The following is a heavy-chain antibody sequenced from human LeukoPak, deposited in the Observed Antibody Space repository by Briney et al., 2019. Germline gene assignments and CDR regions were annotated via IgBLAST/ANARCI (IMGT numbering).Heavy chain of an antibody. J-gene: IGHJ4*02. V-gene: IGHV4-59*01. CDR2: IYYSGST. CDR3: AKGNTAMVAYYFHY. Sequence: SETLSLTCTVSGGSIRGYYWSWIRQPPGKGLEWIGYIYYSGSTNYNPSLKSRVTISVDTSKNQFSLKLSSVTAADTAVYYCAKGNTAMVAYYFHYWGQGTMVTVSS. CDR1: GGSIRGYY. D-gene: IGHD5-18*01.